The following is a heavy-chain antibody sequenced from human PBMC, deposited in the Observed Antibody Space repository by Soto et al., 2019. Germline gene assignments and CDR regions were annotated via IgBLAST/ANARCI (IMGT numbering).Heavy chain of an antibody. CDR1: GGSISSSSYY. V-gene: IGHV4-39*07. Sequence: SETLSLTCTVSGGSISSSSYYWGWIRQPPGKGLEWIGYIFYSGSTYYNPSLKSRVTISVDTSKNQFSLKLSSVTAADTAVYYCARAYGDYFYFDYWGQGILVTVSS. D-gene: IGHD4-17*01. CDR2: IFYSGST. CDR3: ARAYGDYFYFDY. J-gene: IGHJ4*02.